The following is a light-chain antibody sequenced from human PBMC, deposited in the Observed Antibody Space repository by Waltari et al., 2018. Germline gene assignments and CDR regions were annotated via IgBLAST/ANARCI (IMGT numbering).Light chain of an antibody. CDR2: EVT. CDR1: STAVEGYDP. V-gene: IGLV2-8*01. J-gene: IGLJ3*02. CDR3: SSYAGGSSLM. Sequence: QSALTQPPSASGSPGQSITIPCTGISTAVEGYDPVFWYQQHPGKAPKLVIYEVTKRPSGVPDRFSGSKSDNTASLAVSGLQAEDEADYYCSSYAGGSSLMFGGGTKLTVL.